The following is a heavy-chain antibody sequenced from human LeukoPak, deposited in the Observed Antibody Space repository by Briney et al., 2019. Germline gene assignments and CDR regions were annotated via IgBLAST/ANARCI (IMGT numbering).Heavy chain of an antibody. CDR3: VTFPIVVVPAALSRVVY. CDR2: ISGSGGST. Sequence: GGSLRLSCAASGFTFSSYAMSWVRQAAGKGLEWVSAISGSGGSTYYADSVKGRFTISRDNSKNTLYLQMNSLRAEDTAVYYCVTFPIVVVPAALSRVVYWGQGTLVTVSS. J-gene: IGHJ4*02. D-gene: IGHD2-2*01. V-gene: IGHV3-23*01. CDR1: GFTFSSYA.